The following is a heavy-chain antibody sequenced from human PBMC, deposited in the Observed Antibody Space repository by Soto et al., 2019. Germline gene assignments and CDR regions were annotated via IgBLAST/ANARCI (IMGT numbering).Heavy chain of an antibody. CDR1: GYIFTNYG. Sequence: ASVKVSCKASGYIFTNYGIHWVRQAPGQRLEWMGWFDVGNGDTKYSQKLQDRVTITADTSASTAYMELSSLRSEDTAVYYCARDESPPRSNFYYRGQGALVTVSS. CDR3: ARDESPPRSNFYY. V-gene: IGHV1-3*01. CDR2: FDVGNGDT. J-gene: IGHJ4*02.